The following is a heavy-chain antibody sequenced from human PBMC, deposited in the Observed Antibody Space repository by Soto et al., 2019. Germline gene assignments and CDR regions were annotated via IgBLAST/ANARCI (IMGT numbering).Heavy chain of an antibody. V-gene: IGHV1-2*02. Sequence: ASVKISCKASGYTFTGHYIHWVRQAPEQGPEWMGEIGPESGATRYAQKFQGRVTMTMDMSITTVYMELSNLSPDDTAVYYCGRGRSGQIVIFYWAQGTPVTVSS. CDR2: IGPESGAT. CDR3: GRGRSGQIVIFY. D-gene: IGHD3-3*02. CDR1: GYTFTGHY. J-gene: IGHJ4*02.